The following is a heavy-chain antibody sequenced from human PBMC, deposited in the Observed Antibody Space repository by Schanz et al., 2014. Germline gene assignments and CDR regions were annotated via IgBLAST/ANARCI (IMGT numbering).Heavy chain of an antibody. V-gene: IGHV1-18*04. Sequence: QVQLVQSGAEVKKPGASVKVSCKASGYTFVSYSMHWVRQAPGQGLEWMGWISPYNGNTNYAQKLQGRVTMTADTSTNTAYMELSSLRSEDTAVHYCARGRGFYDYWGQGTLVTVSS. CDR2: ISPYNGNT. D-gene: IGHD3-10*01. CDR1: GYTFVSYS. CDR3: ARGRGFYDY. J-gene: IGHJ4*02.